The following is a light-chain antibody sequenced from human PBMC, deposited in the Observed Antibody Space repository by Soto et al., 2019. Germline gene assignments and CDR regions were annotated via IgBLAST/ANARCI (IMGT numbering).Light chain of an antibody. CDR1: SSDVGVYNY. CDR3: SSYTSSSTLLYV. CDR2: EVT. Sequence: QSALTQPASVSGSPGQSITISCTGTSSDVGVYNYVSWYQQHPGKAPKLMIYEVTNRPSGVSNRFSGSKSGNTASLTISGLQAEDEADYYCSSYTSSSTLLYVFGTGTKVTVL. V-gene: IGLV2-14*01. J-gene: IGLJ1*01.